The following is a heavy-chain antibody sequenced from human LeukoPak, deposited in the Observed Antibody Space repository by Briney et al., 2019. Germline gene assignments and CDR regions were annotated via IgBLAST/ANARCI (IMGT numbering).Heavy chain of an antibody. J-gene: IGHJ4*02. CDR1: GGSISSGSYY. D-gene: IGHD3-9*01. CDR3: VGTYDILTGYTPYFDY. CDR2: IYTSGST. Sequence: PSQTLSLTCTVSGGSISSGSYYWSWIRQPAGRGLEWIGRIYTSGSTNYNPSPKSRVTISVDTSKNQFSLKLSSVTAADTAVYYCVGTYDILTGYTPYFDYWGQGTLVTVSS. V-gene: IGHV4-61*02.